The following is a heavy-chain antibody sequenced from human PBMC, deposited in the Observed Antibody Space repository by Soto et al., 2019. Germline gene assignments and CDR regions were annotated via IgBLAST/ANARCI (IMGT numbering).Heavy chain of an antibody. CDR3: VRDGYSSSYDFDY. J-gene: IGHJ4*02. CDR1: GDSVSDNSAA. CDR2: TYFRSKWYS. V-gene: IGHV6-1*01. D-gene: IGHD5-12*01. Sequence: QVQLQQSGQGLVKPSQTLSLTCAVSGDSVSDNSAAWNWIRQSPSRGLEWLGRTYFRSKWYSDYAESVKSRITINADTSKNLFSLHLNFVTPEDTAVYYCVRDGYSSSYDFDYWGQGTLVTVSS.